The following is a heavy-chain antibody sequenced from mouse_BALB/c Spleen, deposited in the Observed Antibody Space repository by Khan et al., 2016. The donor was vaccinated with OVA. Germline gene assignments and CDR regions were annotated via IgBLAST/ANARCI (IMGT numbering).Heavy chain of an antibody. J-gene: IGHJ3*01. CDR3: AREGAYYRSDGWFSY. CDR2: INPSNGYT. CDR1: GYTFTTYT. D-gene: IGHD2-14*01. Sequence: QAQPQQSGAELARPGASVKMSCKASGYTFTTYTMHWVKQRPGQGLEWIGYINPSNGYTNYNQKFKDKATLTADKSSSTAYMQLSSLTSDYSAVYYCAREGAYYRSDGWFSYWCQGTLVTVSA. V-gene: IGHV1-4*01.